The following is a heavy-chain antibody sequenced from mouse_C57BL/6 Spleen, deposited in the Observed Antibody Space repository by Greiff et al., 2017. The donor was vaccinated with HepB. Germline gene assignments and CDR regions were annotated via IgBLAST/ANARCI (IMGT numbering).Heavy chain of an antibody. D-gene: IGHD2-1*01. CDR2: IDPSDSYT. J-gene: IGHJ2*01. CDR3: ARSLYGNYDFDY. Sequence: QVQLQQPGAELVKPGASVKLSCKASGYTFTSYWMQWVKQRPGQGLEWIGEIDPSDSYTNYNQKFKGKATLTVETSSSTAYMQLSSLTSEDAAVYYCARSLYGNYDFDYWGQGTTLTVSS. V-gene: IGHV1-50*01. CDR1: GYTFTSYW.